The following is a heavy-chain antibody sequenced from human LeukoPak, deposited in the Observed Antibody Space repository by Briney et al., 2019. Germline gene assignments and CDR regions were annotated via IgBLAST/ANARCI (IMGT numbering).Heavy chain of an antibody. CDR2: ISYDGSNK. D-gene: IGHD3-22*01. CDR3: ASHYDTSGYHYFDF. J-gene: IGHJ4*02. V-gene: IGHV3-30-3*01. CDR1: GFTFSRYA. Sequence: LAGGSLRLSCAASGFTFSRYAMHWVRQAPGKGLEWMAVISYDGSNKYYADSVKGRFTISRDSSKNTLYLQMNSLRAEDTAVYYCASHYDTSGYHYFDFRGQGTLVTVPS.